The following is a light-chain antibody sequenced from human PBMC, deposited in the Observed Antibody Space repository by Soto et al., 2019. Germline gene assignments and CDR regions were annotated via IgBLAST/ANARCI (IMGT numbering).Light chain of an antibody. CDR3: QQYGSSPFT. CDR2: GAS. Sequence: EIVLTQSPGTLSLSPGERATLSCRASQSVSSYLAWYQQKPGQAPRLLIYGASSRATGIPDRFSGGGSGADFTHTISRLEREDFAVYYCQQYGSSPFTFGPGTKVDIK. V-gene: IGKV3-20*01. CDR1: QSVSSY. J-gene: IGKJ3*01.